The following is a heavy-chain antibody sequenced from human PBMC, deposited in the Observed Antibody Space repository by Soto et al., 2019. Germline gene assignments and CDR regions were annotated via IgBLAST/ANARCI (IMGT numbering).Heavy chain of an antibody. CDR3: AKGRNPFDVFGSSSMCY. CDR1: GFTFSSYA. V-gene: IGHV3-23*01. D-gene: IGHD6-6*01. CDR2: ISGSGGST. Sequence: GGSLRLSCAASGFTFSSYAMSWVRQAPGKGLEWVSAISGSGGSTYYADSVKGRFTISRDNCKNTLYLQMNSLRADDTAVYYSAKGRNPFDVFGSSSMCYWGQGTLVTVSS. J-gene: IGHJ4*02.